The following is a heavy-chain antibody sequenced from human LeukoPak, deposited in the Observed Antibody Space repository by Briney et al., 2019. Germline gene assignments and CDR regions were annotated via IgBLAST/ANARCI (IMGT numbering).Heavy chain of an antibody. CDR1: GGSIGSYY. Sequence: SETLSLTCTVSGGSIGSYYWSWIRQPPGKGLEWIGYIYYSGSTNYNPSLKSRVTISVDTSKNQFSLKLSSVTAADTAVYYCAGRVGSGWYEDYWGQGTLVTVSS. CDR3: AGRVGSGWYEDY. CDR2: IYYSGST. D-gene: IGHD6-19*01. V-gene: IGHV4-59*08. J-gene: IGHJ4*02.